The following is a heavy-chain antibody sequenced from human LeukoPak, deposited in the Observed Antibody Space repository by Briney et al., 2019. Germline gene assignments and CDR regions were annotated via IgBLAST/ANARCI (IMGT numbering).Heavy chain of an antibody. CDR3: ARGSGDILTGYLIDY. CDR2: INPSGGST. Sequence: ASVKVSCKASGYTFSSYYMHWVRQAPGQGLEWMGIINPSGGSTKYAQKLQGRVTMTRDTSTSTVYMELSSLRSEDTAVYYCARGSGDILTGYLIDYWGQGTLVTVSS. V-gene: IGHV1-46*01. CDR1: GYTFSSYY. J-gene: IGHJ4*02. D-gene: IGHD3-9*01.